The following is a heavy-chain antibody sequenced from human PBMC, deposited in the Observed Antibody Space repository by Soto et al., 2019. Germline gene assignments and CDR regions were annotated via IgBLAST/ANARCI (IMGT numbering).Heavy chain of an antibody. D-gene: IGHD6-13*01. CDR3: ARDEQQLVRSYYFDY. CDR2: ISYDGSNK. J-gene: IGHJ4*02. Sequence: PGGSLRLSCAASGFTFSSYAMHWVRQAPGKGLEWVAVISYDGSNKYYADSVKGRFTISRDNSKNTLYLQMNSLRAEDTAVYYCARDEQQLVRSYYFDYWGQGTLVTVSS. CDR1: GFTFSSYA. V-gene: IGHV3-30-3*01.